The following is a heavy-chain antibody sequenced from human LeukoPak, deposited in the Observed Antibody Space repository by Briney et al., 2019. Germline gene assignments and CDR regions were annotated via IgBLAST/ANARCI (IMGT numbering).Heavy chain of an antibody. CDR1: GFTFGDYA. D-gene: IGHD2-15*01. V-gene: IGHV3-30*04. CDR2: ISYDGSNK. CDR3: ARDNFRRVVVAANPDY. J-gene: IGHJ4*02. Sequence: PGGSLRLSCTASGFTFGDYAMTWVRQAPGKGLEWVAVISYDGSNKYYADSVKGRFTISRDNSKNTLYLQMNSLRAEDTAVYYCARDNFRRVVVAANPDYWGQGTLVTVSS.